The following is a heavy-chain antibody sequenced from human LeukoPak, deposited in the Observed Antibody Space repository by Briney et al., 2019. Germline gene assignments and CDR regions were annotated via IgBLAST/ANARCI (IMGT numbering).Heavy chain of an antibody. CDR3: ARTSSWYAGAWFDS. J-gene: IGHJ5*01. Sequence: SETPSLTCTVSRGSIRTADYYWAWVRQPPGEGLEWLGSIYFSGTPYFNPSLKSRVAVSIDTSKNQFSLKVTSVNASDTAVYFCARTSSWYAGAWFDSWGQGTLVTVSS. CDR1: RGSIRTADYY. V-gene: IGHV4-39*01. D-gene: IGHD6-13*01. CDR2: IYFSGTP.